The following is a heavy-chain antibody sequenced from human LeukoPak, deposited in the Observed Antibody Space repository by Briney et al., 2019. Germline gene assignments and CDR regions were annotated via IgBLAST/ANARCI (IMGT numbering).Heavy chain of an antibody. V-gene: IGHV3-23*01. D-gene: IGHD3-9*01. J-gene: IGHJ4*02. CDR1: GFTFSNYA. Sequence: YPGGSLRLSCAASGFTFSNYAVSWVRQAPGKGLEWVSAITGSGGNTYYADSVKGRFTISRDNSKNTLYLQMNSLRAEDTAVYYCAKWGDYDVLTGYYVSDYWGQGTLVTVSS. CDR3: AKWGDYDVLTGYYVSDY. CDR2: ITGSGGNT.